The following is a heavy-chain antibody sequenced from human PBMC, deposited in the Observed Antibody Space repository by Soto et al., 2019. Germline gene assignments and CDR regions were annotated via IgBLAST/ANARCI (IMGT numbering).Heavy chain of an antibody. CDR3: AKSTGGTANGMDV. CDR2: ISWNSGTI. D-gene: IGHD2-8*02. V-gene: IGHV3-9*01. Sequence: EVQLVESGGGLVQPGRSLRLSCGASGFNFDEYGMYWVRQAAGKGLEWVSGISWNSGTIGYADSVKGRFTISRDNAQTSLFLPMRSLRAEDPAFYYCAKSTGGTANGMDVWGQGTTVTVSS. J-gene: IGHJ6*02. CDR1: GFNFDEYG.